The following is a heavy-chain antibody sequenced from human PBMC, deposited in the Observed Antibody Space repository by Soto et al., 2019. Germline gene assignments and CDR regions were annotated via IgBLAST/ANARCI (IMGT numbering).Heavy chain of an antibody. CDR2: IYYSGST. CDR1: GASIRSTSYY. D-gene: IGHD6-13*01. V-gene: IGHV4-39*07. CDR3: ARCIAAAGPIDY. J-gene: IGHJ4*02. Sequence: SETLSLTCSVSGASIRSTSYYWGWIRQPPGKGPEWIGSIYYSGSTHYSPSLKRRVTISVDKSKNQFSLNLSSVTAADTAVYYCARCIAAAGPIDYWGQGTLVTVSS.